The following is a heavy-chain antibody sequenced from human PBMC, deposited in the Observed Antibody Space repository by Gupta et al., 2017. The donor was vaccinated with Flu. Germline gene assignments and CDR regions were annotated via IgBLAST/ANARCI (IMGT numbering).Heavy chain of an antibody. V-gene: IGHV3-30*18. CDR3: AKDGPWTASCPYYCYYMDV. CDR2: IASDGSQT. CDR1: GFTFSSYG. J-gene: IGHJ6*03. Sequence: QMQLVASGGGVVQFGTSLRLSCAASGFTFSSYGMHWVRQAPGKGLEWVADIASDGSQTDYADSGRGRFNISRDNSKNTLSLEMDSLRVEDTAVYYCAKDGPWTASCPYYCYYMDVWGKGTTVTVSS. D-gene: IGHD2-2*01.